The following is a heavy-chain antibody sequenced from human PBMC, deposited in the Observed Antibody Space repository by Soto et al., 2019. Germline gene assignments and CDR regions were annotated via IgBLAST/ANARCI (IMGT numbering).Heavy chain of an antibody. J-gene: IGHJ6*03. CDR1: GGTFSSYT. D-gene: IGHD3-3*01. V-gene: IGHV1-69*02. CDR2: IIPILGIA. Sequence: QVQLVQSGAEVTKPGSSVKVSCKASGGTFSSYTISWVRQAPGQGLEWMGRIIPILGIANYAQKFQGRVTINADKCTSTAYMELSSLRSEDTAVYYCASRGTYYDFWSGYYIPPLDYYYDYYMDVWGKGTTVTVSS. CDR3: ASRGTYYDFWSGYYIPPLDYYYDYYMDV.